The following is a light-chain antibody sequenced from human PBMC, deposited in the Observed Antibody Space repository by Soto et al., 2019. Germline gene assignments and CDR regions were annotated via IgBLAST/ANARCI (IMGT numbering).Light chain of an antibody. Sequence: DIQMTQSPSSLSASVGDRVTITCQASQDISNFLNWYQQKPGKAPKLLIYDASNLQTGVPSRFSGSGSGTDFTFTISSLQPEDSATYYCHHYDNFPQTFGQGTKLEIK. CDR1: QDISNF. V-gene: IGKV1-33*01. CDR2: DAS. CDR3: HHYDNFPQT. J-gene: IGKJ2*01.